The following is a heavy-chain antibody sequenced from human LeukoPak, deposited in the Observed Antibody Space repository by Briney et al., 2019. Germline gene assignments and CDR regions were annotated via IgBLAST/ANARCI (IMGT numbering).Heavy chain of an antibody. CDR2: IYPGDSDI. D-gene: IGHD7-27*01. J-gene: IGHJ5*02. CDR1: GYSFTNYW. V-gene: IGHV5-51*01. CDR3: ARHSGVGSYTCFDP. Sequence: GESLKISCKGSGYSFTNYWIGWVRQVPGKGLEWMGIIYPGDSDITYSPSFQGQVTISADKSISTAYLQWDSLKASDTAMYYCARHSGVGSYTCFDPWGQGTLVTVSS.